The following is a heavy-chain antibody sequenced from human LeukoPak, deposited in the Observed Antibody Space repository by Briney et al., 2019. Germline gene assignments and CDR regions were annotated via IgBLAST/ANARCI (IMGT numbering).Heavy chain of an antibody. CDR1: GFTFSTYA. Sequence: RGSLSLSCAASGFTFSTYAMSWGREAPGKGVEGGSAIRGSGGSTYYADPVKGRFTISSDNSKNALYLQKNRLRAEDTAVYYCAKPKHYYDSSDDFDIWQQGTRVSVSS. J-gene: IGHJ3*02. V-gene: IGHV3-23*01. CDR2: IRGSGGST. D-gene: IGHD3-22*01. CDR3: AKPKHYYDSSDDFDI.